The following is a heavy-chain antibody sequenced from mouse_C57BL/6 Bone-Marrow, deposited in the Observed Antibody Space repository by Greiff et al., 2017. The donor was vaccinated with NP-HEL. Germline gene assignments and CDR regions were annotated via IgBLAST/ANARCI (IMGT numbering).Heavy chain of an antibody. Sequence: VQLQQPGAELVMPGASVKLSCKASGYTFTSYWMHWVKQRPGQGLEWIGEIDPSDSYTNYNQKFKGKSTLTVDKSSSTAYMQLSSLTSEDSAVYYCARYDYDEGGYAMDYWGQGTSVTVSS. CDR3: ARYDYDEGGYAMDY. CDR2: IDPSDSYT. CDR1: GYTFTSYW. V-gene: IGHV1-69*01. D-gene: IGHD2-4*01. J-gene: IGHJ4*01.